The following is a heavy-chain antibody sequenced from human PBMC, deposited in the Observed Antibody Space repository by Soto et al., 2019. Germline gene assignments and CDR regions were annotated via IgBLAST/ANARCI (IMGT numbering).Heavy chain of an antibody. D-gene: IGHD3-3*01. CDR3: ASGYYDFWSGHYTGYYGMDI. V-gene: IGHV1-3*01. Sequence: VASVKVSCKASGYTFSNHAIYWVRQAPGQRLEWMGWINAGNGNTKYSQNFQGRVTITRDTSASTVYMELGSLTSEDTSVYYCASGYYDFWSGHYTGYYGMDIWGQGTTVTVSS. J-gene: IGHJ6*02. CDR1: GYTFSNHA. CDR2: INAGNGNT.